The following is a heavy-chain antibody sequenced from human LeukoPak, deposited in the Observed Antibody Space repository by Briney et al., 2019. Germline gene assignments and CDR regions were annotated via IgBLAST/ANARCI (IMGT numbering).Heavy chain of an antibody. CDR1: GGTFSSYA. CDR3: ARRSGGYYYDSSGYSDDAFDI. Sequence: GASVKVSCKASGGTFSSYAISWVRQAPGQGLEWMGRIIPIFGTANYAQKFQGRVTITTDESTSTAYMELSSLRSEDTAVYYCARRSGGYYYDSSGYSDDAFDIWGQGTMVTVSS. CDR2: IIPIFGTA. D-gene: IGHD3-22*01. J-gene: IGHJ3*02. V-gene: IGHV1-69*05.